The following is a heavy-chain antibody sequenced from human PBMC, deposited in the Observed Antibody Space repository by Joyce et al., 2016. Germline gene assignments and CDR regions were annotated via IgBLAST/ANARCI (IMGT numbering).Heavy chain of an antibody. CDR1: GGSINTYY. D-gene: IGHD2-2*01. CDR3: ARDRNEGYCTSARCYYYYYYGMDV. J-gene: IGHJ6*02. CDR2: ISYSGPA. Sequence: QVQLQESGPGLVKPSETLSLTCTVSGGSINTYYWSWIRQPPGQGLEWIGYISYSGPANYPPSLKSRVTISVDTAKNQISRKVTSVTAADTAVYYCARDRNEGYCTSARCYYYYYYGMDVWGQGTTVTVSS. V-gene: IGHV4-59*01.